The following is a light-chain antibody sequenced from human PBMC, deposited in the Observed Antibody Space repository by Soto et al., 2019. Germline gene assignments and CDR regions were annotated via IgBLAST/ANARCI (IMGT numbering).Light chain of an antibody. CDR3: QKYDAWPLT. J-gene: IGKJ4*01. CDR1: QNIHNH. CDR2: DAI. Sequence: DKLMSQSPATLSVSPGERVTLSCRASQNIHNHMSWFLQKPGQTPRLLIYDAIIRAPDVPARFSGSWSGTEFTITINSLQSEDFEVYYSQKYDAWPLTFRGGTTV. V-gene: IGKV3-15*01.